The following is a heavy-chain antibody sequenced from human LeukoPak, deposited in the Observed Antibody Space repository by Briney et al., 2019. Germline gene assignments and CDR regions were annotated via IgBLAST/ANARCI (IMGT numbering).Heavy chain of an antibody. J-gene: IGHJ4*02. D-gene: IGHD3-22*01. CDR1: GFTFSSYE. CDR2: IKQDGSEK. Sequence: GGSLRLSCAASGFTFSSYEMNWVRQAPGKGLEWVANIKQDGSEKYYVDSVKGRFTISRDNAKNSLYLQMNSLRAEDTAVYYCARDGLRGEWYYDSSGYYWGQGTLVTVSS. V-gene: IGHV3-7*01. CDR3: ARDGLRGEWYYDSSGYY.